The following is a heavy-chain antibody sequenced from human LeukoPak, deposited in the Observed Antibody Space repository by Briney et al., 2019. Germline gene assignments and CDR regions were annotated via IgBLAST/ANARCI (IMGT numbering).Heavy chain of an antibody. V-gene: IGHV3-53*01. CDR3: ARGLGYCTSTTCLLPFDY. J-gene: IGHJ4*02. CDR2: IYSGGST. Sequence: PGGSLRLSCATSGFTVSTYYMTWVRQAPGKGLECVSVIYSGGSTYYADSVKGRFTVSRGNSKNTLYLQMNSLRAEDTAMYYCARGLGYCTSTTCLLPFDYWGQGTLVTVSS. D-gene: IGHD2-2*01. CDR1: GFTVSTYY.